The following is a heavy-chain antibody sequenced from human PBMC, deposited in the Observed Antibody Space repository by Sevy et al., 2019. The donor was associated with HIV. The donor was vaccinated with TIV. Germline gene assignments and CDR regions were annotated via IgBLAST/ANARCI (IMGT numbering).Heavy chain of an antibody. D-gene: IGHD3-10*01. CDR1: GSSFESFA. V-gene: IGHV3-21*04. Sequence: GGSQRLSCAASGSSFESFAMNWVRQAPGKGLEWVAYISKSSSYIYYADSVKGRFTISRDNAKNSLFLQMNSLGAEDTAIYYCTRGSGIDYYEKGMDLWGQGTTVTVSS. CDR3: TRGSGIDYYEKGMDL. CDR2: ISKSSSYI. J-gene: IGHJ6*02.